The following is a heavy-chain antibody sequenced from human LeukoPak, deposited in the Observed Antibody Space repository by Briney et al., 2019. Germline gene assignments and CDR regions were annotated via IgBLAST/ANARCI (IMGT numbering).Heavy chain of an antibody. D-gene: IGHD2-15*01. CDR1: GYSISSGYY. CDR3: ARSGIVVVVAAADAFDI. V-gene: IGHV4-38-2*02. CDR2: IYHSGST. Sequence: SETLSLTCTVSGYSISSGYYWGWIRQPPGKGLEWIGSIYHSGSTYYNPSLKSRVTISVDTSKNQFSLKLSSVTAADTAVYYCARSGIVVVVAAADAFDIWGQGTMVTVSS. J-gene: IGHJ3*02.